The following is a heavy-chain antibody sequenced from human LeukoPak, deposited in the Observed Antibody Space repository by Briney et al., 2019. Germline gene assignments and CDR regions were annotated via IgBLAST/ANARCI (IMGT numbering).Heavy chain of an antibody. CDR3: AKDRVAAAGIYNWFDP. CDR2: IRYDGSNK. J-gene: IGHJ5*02. Sequence: GGSLRLSSAASGFTFSSYGMHWVRQAPGKGLEWVAFIRYDGSNKYYADSVKGRFTISRDNSKNTLYLQMNSLRAEDTAVYYCAKDRVAAAGIYNWFDPWGQGTLVTVSS. V-gene: IGHV3-30*02. D-gene: IGHD6-13*01. CDR1: GFTFSSYG.